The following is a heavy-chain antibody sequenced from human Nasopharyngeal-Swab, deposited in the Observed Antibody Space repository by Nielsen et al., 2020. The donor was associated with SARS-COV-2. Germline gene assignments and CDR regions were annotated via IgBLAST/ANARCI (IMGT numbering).Heavy chain of an antibody. Sequence: SETLSLTCTVSGASISNYWWTWIRQPPGKRLEWLGYIYNSGSTNYNPSLSSRVTISVDTSKNQFSLKLNSVTAADTAVYYYVRGVHSTGIKALDSWGQGVLVTVSS. CDR3: VRGVHSTGIKALDS. J-gene: IGHJ4*02. V-gene: IGHV4-59*01. D-gene: IGHD6-19*01. CDR1: GASISNYW. CDR2: IYNSGST.